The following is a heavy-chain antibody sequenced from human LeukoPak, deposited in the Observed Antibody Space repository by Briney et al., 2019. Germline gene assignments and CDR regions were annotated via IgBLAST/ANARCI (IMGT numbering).Heavy chain of an antibody. D-gene: IGHD3-22*01. CDR1: GGSFSGYY. V-gene: IGHV4-34*01. CDR2: INHSGST. J-gene: IGHJ6*02. Sequence: SETLSLTCAVYGGSFSGYYWSWIRQPPGKGLEWIGEINHSGSTNYNPSLKSRVTISVDKSKNQFSLKLSSVTAADTAVYYCARDRRYYDSSGYFPRYYYYGMDVWGQGTTVTVSS. CDR3: ARDRRYYDSSGYFPRYYYYGMDV.